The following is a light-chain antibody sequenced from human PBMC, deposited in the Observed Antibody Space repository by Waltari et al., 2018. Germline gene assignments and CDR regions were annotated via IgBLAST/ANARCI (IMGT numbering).Light chain of an antibody. Sequence: EVVLTQSQATLSLSPGARATLSCRASQSVHNYLAWYQQKPGQAPRLLIYDASNRATGIPARFSGSGSGTDFTLTISSLESEDSAVYYCQQPGFFGGGTKVEIK. CDR3: QQPGF. CDR1: QSVHNY. V-gene: IGKV3-11*01. CDR2: DAS. J-gene: IGKJ4*01.